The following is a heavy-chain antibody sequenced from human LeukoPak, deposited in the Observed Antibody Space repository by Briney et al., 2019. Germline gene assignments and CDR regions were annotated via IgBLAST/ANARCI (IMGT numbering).Heavy chain of an antibody. J-gene: IGHJ4*02. CDR2: INHSGST. D-gene: IGHD2-15*01. CDR3: ARVPAATIDDDFDY. CDR1: GGSFSGYY. Sequence: PSETLSLTCAVCGGSFSGYYWSWIRQPPGKGLEWIGEINHSGSTNYNPSLKSRVTISVDTSKNQFSLKLSSVTAADTAVYYCARVPAATIDDDFDYWGQGTLVTVSS. V-gene: IGHV4-34*01.